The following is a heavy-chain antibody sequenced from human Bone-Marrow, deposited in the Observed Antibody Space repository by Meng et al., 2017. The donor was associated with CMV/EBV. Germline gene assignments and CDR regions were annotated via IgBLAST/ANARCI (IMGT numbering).Heavy chain of an antibody. J-gene: IGHJ6*02. CDR3: ARQYYDFWSGYSIYGMDV. D-gene: IGHD3-3*01. V-gene: IGHV5-51*01. Sequence: GESLKISCKGSGYSFIDYWIGWVRQMPGKGLEWMGIIYPGDSDTRYSPSFQGQVTISADKSISTAYLQWSSLKASDTAMYYCARQYYDFWSGYSIYGMDVWGQGTTVTVSS. CDR1: GYSFIDYW. CDR2: IYPGDSDT.